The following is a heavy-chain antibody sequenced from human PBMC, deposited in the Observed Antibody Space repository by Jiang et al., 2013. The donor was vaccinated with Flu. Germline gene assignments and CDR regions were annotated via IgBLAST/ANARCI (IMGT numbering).Heavy chain of an antibody. CDR2: VSHDGAKK. Sequence: GVVQPGGSLRLSCEASGFSLSDFAMHWVRQAPGKGLEWVAAVSHDGAKKYFTDSVKGRFTISRDKSKKTLYLQINNLRTEDTAVYYCAKDLGNVVVVAAMGLHYWGQGALVTVSS. CDR1: GFSLSDFA. CDR3: AKDLGNVVVVAAMGLHY. J-gene: IGHJ4*02. V-gene: IGHV3-30-3*02. D-gene: IGHD2-15*01.